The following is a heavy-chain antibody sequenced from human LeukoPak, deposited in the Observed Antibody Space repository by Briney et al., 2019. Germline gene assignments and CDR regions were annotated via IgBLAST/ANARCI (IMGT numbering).Heavy chain of an antibody. D-gene: IGHD1-26*01. Sequence: GGSLRLSCAASKFTFSDYNMNWARQAPGKGLEWVSYISSTSSTIYYADSVKGRFTISRDNAKNSLYLQMNSLRAEDTAVYYCARDRSGGFLDYWGQGTLVTVSS. J-gene: IGHJ4*02. CDR1: KFTFSDYN. V-gene: IGHV3-48*04. CDR3: ARDRSGGFLDY. CDR2: ISSTSSTI.